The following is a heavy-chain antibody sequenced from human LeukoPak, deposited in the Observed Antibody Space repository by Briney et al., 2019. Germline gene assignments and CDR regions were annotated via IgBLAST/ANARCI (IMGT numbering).Heavy chain of an antibody. CDR3: AKGVSVKESAGFDY. V-gene: IGHV3-30*18. J-gene: IGHJ4*02. D-gene: IGHD4-17*01. Sequence: PRRSLRLSCAASGFTFSSYGMHWVRQAPGKGLEWVAVISYDGSNKYYADSVKGRFTISRDNSKNTLYLQMNSLRAEDTAVYYCAKGVSVKESAGFDYWGQGTLVTVSS. CDR1: GFTFSSYG. CDR2: ISYDGSNK.